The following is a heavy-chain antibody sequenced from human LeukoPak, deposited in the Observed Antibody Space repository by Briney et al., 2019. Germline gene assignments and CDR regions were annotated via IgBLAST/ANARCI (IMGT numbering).Heavy chain of an antibody. Sequence: SETLSLTYAVSTYSISSDFYWGWVRQPPGQGLEWVGSIYHDYTTYYNPSLRGRVTLSLDMSRKQFSLELTSVTAADTATYYCANADTEDFFDFWGQGKLVTASS. CDR2: IYHDYTT. J-gene: IGHJ4*02. CDR1: TYSISSDFY. V-gene: IGHV4-38-2*01. D-gene: IGHD2-8*01. CDR3: ANADTEDFFDF.